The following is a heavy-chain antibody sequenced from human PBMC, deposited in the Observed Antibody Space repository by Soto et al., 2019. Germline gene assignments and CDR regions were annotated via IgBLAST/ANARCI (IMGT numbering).Heavy chain of an antibody. CDR2: INHSGST. D-gene: IGHD1-7*01. CDR1: GGSFSGYY. Sequence: KTSETLSLTCAVYGGSFSGYYWSWIRQPPGKGLEWIGEINHSGSTNYNPSLKSRVTISVDTSKNQFSLKLSSVTAADTAVYYCARGARWNYKGGKNWFDPWGQGTLVTVSS. J-gene: IGHJ5*02. V-gene: IGHV4-34*01. CDR3: ARGARWNYKGGKNWFDP.